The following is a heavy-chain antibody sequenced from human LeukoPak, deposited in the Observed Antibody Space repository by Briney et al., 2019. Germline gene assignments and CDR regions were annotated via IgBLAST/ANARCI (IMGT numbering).Heavy chain of an antibody. V-gene: IGHV3-30*04. CDR1: GFTFSSYA. D-gene: IGHD6-13*01. CDR2: ISYDGSNK. J-gene: IGHJ4*02. Sequence: GGSLRLSCAASGFTFSSYAMHWVRQAPGKGLEWVVVISYDGSNKYYADSVKGRFTISRDNSKNTLYLQMNSLRAEDTAVYYCARGRTAAAGTAYYFDYWGQGTLVTVSS. CDR3: ARGRTAAAGTAYYFDY.